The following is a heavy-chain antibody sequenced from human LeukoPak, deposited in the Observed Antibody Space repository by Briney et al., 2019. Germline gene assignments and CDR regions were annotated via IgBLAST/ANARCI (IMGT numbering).Heavy chain of an antibody. V-gene: IGHV3-11*03. J-gene: IGHJ4*02. CDR3: AKTKRYCSGGSCYWPSDY. CDR2: ISSGSSYT. D-gene: IGHD2-15*01. Sequence: GGSLRLSCAASGFTFSDYYMSWIRQAPGKGLEWVSDISSGSSYTNYAESVQGRFSISRDNAKNSLFLQMTSLRVEDTAVYYCAKTKRYCSGGSCYWPSDYWGQGTLVTVSS. CDR1: GFTFSDYY.